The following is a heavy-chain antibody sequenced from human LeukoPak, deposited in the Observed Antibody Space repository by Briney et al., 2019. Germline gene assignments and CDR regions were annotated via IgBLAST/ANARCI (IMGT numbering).Heavy chain of an antibody. Sequence: SETLSLTXVVYGGSFSGYYWSWIRQPPGKGLEWIGEIDQNGTTNYNPSLKSRVSISVDTSKKQFSLTLTSMTAADTAVYYCARVPHYYFGYGYFDSWGQGTLVTVSS. J-gene: IGHJ4*02. CDR3: ARVPHYYFGYGYFDS. CDR1: GGSFSGYY. D-gene: IGHD3-10*01. CDR2: IDQNGTT. V-gene: IGHV4-34*01.